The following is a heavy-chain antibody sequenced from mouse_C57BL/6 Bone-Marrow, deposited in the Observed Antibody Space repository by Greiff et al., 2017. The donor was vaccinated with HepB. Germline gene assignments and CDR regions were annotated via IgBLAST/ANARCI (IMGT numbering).Heavy chain of an antibody. D-gene: IGHD2-3*01. CDR3: ARIRWLLSWFAY. Sequence: QVQLQQPGAELVKPGASVKLSCKASGYTFTSYWMHWVKQRPGQGLEWIGMIHPNSGSTNYNEKFKSKATLTVDKSSSTAYMQLSSLTSEDSAVYYCARIRWLLSWFAYWGQGLWSLSLQ. CDR1: GYTFTSYW. J-gene: IGHJ3*01. V-gene: IGHV1-64*01. CDR2: IHPNSGST.